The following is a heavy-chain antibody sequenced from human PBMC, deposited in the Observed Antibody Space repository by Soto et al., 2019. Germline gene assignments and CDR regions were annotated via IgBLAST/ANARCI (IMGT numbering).Heavy chain of an antibody. CDR3: ARGFVGSSSFYSFDY. V-gene: IGHV3-30-3*01. CDR1: GFTFSSYT. Sequence: QVHLVESGGGVVQPGRSLRLSCAASGFTFSSYTIHWVRQAPGTGLEWVAVMSYDGSHTYYADSVQGRFTISRDNSKNTLYLQMNSLRAEDTAVYYCARGFVGSSSFYSFDYWGQGTLVTVSS. J-gene: IGHJ4*02. CDR2: MSYDGSHT. D-gene: IGHD6-6*01.